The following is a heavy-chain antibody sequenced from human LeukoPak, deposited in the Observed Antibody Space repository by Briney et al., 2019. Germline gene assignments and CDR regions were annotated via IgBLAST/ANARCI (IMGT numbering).Heavy chain of an antibody. Sequence: SETLSLTCTVSGYSISSGYYWGWIRQPPGKGLEWIGHIYYSGSTDYNPSLKSRVTISVDTSKNQFSLKLSSVTAADTAVYHCARWRSRGYSYGYPRDAFDIWGQGTMVTVSS. V-gene: IGHV4-38-2*02. J-gene: IGHJ3*02. CDR3: ARWRSRGYSYGYPRDAFDI. CDR2: IYYSGST. CDR1: GYSISSGYY. D-gene: IGHD5-18*01.